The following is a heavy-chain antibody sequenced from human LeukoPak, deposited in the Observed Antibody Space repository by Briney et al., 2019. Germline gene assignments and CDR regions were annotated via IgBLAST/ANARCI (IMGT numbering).Heavy chain of an antibody. CDR3: ARMPVPIHDAFDI. CDR1: GGSLSGYY. D-gene: IGHD2-2*01. CDR2: INHSGST. V-gene: IGHV4-34*01. J-gene: IGHJ3*02. Sequence: SETLSLTCAVYGGSLSGYYWSWIRQPPGKGLEWIGEINHSGSTNYNPSLKSRVTISVDTSKNQFFLKLSSVTAADSAIYFCARMPVPIHDAFDIWGQGTAVMVSS.